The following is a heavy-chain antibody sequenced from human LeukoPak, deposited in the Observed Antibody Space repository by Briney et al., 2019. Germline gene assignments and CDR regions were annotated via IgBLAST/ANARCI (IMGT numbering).Heavy chain of an antibody. Sequence: PGGSLRLSCAAYGFTLSSHSMNWVRQAPGKGLEWVSSISSSSSCIHSADLVKGRFTISRDNAKNSLYLQMNSLRVEDTAVYYCASTPPYQHVDYWGQGALVTVSS. CDR1: GFTLSSHS. CDR3: ASTPPYQHVDY. V-gene: IGHV3-21*04. D-gene: IGHD2-2*01. J-gene: IGHJ4*02. CDR2: ISSSSSCI.